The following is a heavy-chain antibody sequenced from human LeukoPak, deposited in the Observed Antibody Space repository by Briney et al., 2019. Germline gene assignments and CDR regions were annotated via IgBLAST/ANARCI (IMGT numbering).Heavy chain of an antibody. D-gene: IGHD5-18*01. J-gene: IGHJ3*02. V-gene: IGHV1-2*02. CDR1: GYTFTGYY. CDR2: INPNSGGT. Sequence: ASVKVSCKASGYTFTGYYMHWVRQAPGQGLEWMGWINPNSGGTNYAQKFQGRVTMTRDTSISTAYMELSRLRSDDTAVYYCARDRGTTMVRYNDAFDIWGQGTMVAVSS. CDR3: ARDRGTTMVRYNDAFDI.